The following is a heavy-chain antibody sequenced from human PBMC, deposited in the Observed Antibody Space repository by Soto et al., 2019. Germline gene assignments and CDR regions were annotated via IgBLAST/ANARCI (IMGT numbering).Heavy chain of an antibody. D-gene: IGHD6-6*01. CDR3: AGTSSSSRFYYYGMDV. V-gene: IGHV5-51*01. Sequence: PGESLKISFKGSGYSFTSYWIGWVRQMPGKGLEWMGIIYPGDSDTRYSPSFQGQVTISADKSISTAYLQWSSLKASDTAMYYCAGTSSSSRFYYYGMDVWGQGTTVTVSS. CDR2: IYPGDSDT. J-gene: IGHJ6*02. CDR1: GYSFTSYW.